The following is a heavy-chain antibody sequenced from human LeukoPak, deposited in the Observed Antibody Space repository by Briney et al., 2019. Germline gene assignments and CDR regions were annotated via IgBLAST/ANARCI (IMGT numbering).Heavy chain of an antibody. CDR2: IYYSGST. J-gene: IGHJ5*02. CDR3: ARGSLRGYSGYPNWFDP. Sequence: SETLSLTCSVSDDSISSTIYYWGWFRQPPGKGLEWIGHIYYSGSTLYNTSLKSRVTMSIDTSKKQVSLKLSSVTAADTAVYYCARGSLRGYSGYPNWFDPWGQGTLVTVSS. CDR1: DDSISSTIYY. V-gene: IGHV4-39*02. D-gene: IGHD5-12*01.